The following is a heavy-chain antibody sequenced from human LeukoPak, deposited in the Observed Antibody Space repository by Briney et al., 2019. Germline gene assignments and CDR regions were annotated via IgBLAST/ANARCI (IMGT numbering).Heavy chain of an antibody. CDR3: ARGRSITILRGVAISDGFDI. CDR1: SFTLRTYR. CDR2: IPTSSDYI. Sequence: GSLRLSCAASSFTLRTYRMNWVRQAPGKGLEWVSSIPTSSDYIYYAGSLKGRFTISRDNAKNSLYLHMNSLRPDDTAVYYCARGRSITILRGVAISDGFDIWGQGTKVTVS. D-gene: IGHD3-10*01. J-gene: IGHJ3*02. V-gene: IGHV3-21*06.